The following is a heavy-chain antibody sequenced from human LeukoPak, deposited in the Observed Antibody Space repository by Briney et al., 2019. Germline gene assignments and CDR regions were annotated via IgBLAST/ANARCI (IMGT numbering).Heavy chain of an antibody. J-gene: IGHJ4*02. CDR1: GFTFSTYG. CDR2: IRGNGVTT. Sequence: PGGTLRLSCAASGFTFSTYGMNWVRQAPGKGLEWVSGIRGNGVTTYYADSVKGRFTISRDNSKNTLYLQMNSLRAEDTAVYYCARDSRWLQGPGAPIDYWGQGTLVTVSS. CDR3: ARDSRWLQGPGAPIDY. V-gene: IGHV3-23*01. D-gene: IGHD5-24*01.